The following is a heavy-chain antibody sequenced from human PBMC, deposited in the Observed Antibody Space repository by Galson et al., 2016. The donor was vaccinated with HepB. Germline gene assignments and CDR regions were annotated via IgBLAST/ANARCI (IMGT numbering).Heavy chain of an antibody. D-gene: IGHD3-22*01. Sequence: SLRLSCAASGFTFSNSAMGWVRQAPGKGLEWVSAISRSGGTTYSADSVKGRFTISRDNSKNTLYLQLNSLDAEDTAVYYCSSLEYYDSSGYSYPFYYYGMDVWGQGTTVTVSS. CDR3: SSLEYYDSSGYSYPFYYYGMDV. CDR2: ISRSGGTT. CDR1: GFTFSNSA. J-gene: IGHJ6*02. V-gene: IGHV3-23*01.